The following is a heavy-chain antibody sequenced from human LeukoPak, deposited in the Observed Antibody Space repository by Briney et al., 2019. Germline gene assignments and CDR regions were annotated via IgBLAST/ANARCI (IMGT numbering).Heavy chain of an antibody. CDR2: IYYTGST. D-gene: IGHD1-26*01. CDR3: RRAHELYVCPPPLYYYYLDV. J-gene: IGHJ6*03. CDR1: GGSICIYY. V-gene: IGHV4-59*01. Sequence: SETLSLTCTVSGGSICIYYWSCIRQPPGKGLEWIGYIYYTGSTNYSPSFKSRVTISLDTSKKQIFLNMNSVNAADTAVYYCRRAHELYVCPPPLYYYYLDVWGKGTTVTVSS.